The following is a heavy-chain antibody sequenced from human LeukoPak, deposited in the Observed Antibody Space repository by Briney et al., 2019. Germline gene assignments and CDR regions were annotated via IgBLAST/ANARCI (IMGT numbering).Heavy chain of an antibody. V-gene: IGHV4-39*07. CDR2: IYYSGST. D-gene: IGHD1-26*01. Sequence: PSETLSLTCTVSGGSISSSSYYWGWIRQPPGKGLEWIGSIYYSGSTYYNPSLKSRVTISVDTSKNQFSLKLSSVTAADTAVYYCARVGRGGDYWGQGTLVTVSS. J-gene: IGHJ4*02. CDR3: ARVGRGGDY. CDR1: GGSISSSSYY.